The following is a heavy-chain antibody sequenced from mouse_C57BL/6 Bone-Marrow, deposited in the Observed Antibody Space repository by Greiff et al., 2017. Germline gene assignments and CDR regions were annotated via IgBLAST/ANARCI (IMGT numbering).Heavy chain of an antibody. J-gene: IGHJ2*01. CDR1: GYTFTSYW. CDR2: IDPSDSYT. V-gene: IGHV1-69*01. Sequence: QVQLQQPGAELVMPGASVKLSCKASGYTFTSYWMHWVKQRPGQGLEWIGEIDPSDSYTNYNQKFKGKSTLTVDKSSSTAYMQLSSLTSEDSEVYYCAREGDTTVVARFDYWGQGTTLTVSS. D-gene: IGHD1-1*01. CDR3: AREGDTTVVARFDY.